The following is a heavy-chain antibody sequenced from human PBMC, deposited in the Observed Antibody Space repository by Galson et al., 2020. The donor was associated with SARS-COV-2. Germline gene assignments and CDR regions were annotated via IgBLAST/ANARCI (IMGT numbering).Heavy chain of an antibody. D-gene: IGHD7-27*01. J-gene: IGHJ6*01. CDR1: GDSMRSYY. V-gene: IGHV4-59*01. CDR3: ARVALTPSPPHYNYDYAMDG. Sequence: SETLSLTCTVSGDSMRSYYWTWIRQPPGKGLEWIGHIYSSGSTNYNPSPKKRVTISVDTSKNQFSLKLTAVTAADTAVYYCARVALTPSPPHYNYDYAMDGWGGGITVAVSA. CDR2: IYSSGST.